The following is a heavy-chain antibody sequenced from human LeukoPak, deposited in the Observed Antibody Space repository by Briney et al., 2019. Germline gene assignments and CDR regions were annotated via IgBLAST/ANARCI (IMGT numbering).Heavy chain of an antibody. D-gene: IGHD3-10*01. CDR2: ISGSGGST. CDR1: GFTFSSYA. CDR3: AKATGRGYYYGSGTHAFDI. J-gene: IGHJ3*02. Sequence: GGSLRLSCAASGFTFSSYAMSWVRQAPGKGLEWVSAISGSGGSTYYADSVKGRFTISRDNSKNTLYLQMSSLRAEDTAVYYCAKATGRGYYYGSGTHAFDIWGQGTMVTVSS. V-gene: IGHV3-23*01.